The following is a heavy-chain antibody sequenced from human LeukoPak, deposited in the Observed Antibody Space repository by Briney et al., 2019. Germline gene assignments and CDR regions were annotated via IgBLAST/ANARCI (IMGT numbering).Heavy chain of an antibody. D-gene: IGHD3-22*01. V-gene: IGHV1-69*04. CDR3: TRERGTYYYDSSGYYS. CDR2: IIPIFGIA. Sequence: ASVKVSCKASGGTFSSYAISWVRQAPGQGLEWMGRIIPIFGIANYAQKFQGRVTITADKSPSTAYMELSSLRSEDTAVYYCTRERGTYYYDSSGYYSWGQGTLVTVSS. J-gene: IGHJ4*02. CDR1: GGTFSSYA.